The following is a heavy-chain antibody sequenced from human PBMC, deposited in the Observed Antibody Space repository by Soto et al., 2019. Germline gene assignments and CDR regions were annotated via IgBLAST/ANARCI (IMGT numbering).Heavy chain of an antibody. J-gene: IGHJ4*02. D-gene: IGHD3-3*01. CDR3: AKDSTTILGVATIVY. Sequence: HPGGSLRLSCAASGFTLRSFGMHGVRQAPGKGLEWVAVISYDGSNKYYADSVKGRFTISRDNSKNTLYLQMNSLRPEDTAVYYCAKDSTTILGVATIVYWGQGTLVTVSS. CDR2: ISYDGSNK. V-gene: IGHV3-30*18. CDR1: GFTLRSFG.